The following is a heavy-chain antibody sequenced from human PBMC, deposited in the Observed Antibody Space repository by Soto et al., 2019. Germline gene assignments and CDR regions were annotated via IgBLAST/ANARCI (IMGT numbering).Heavy chain of an antibody. V-gene: IGHV3-30-3*01. D-gene: IGHD4-4*01. CDR3: ARGDGYSNIDY. Sequence: QVQLVESGGGVVQPGRSLRLSCAASGFTFSSYAMHWVREAPGKGLEWVAVISYDGSNKYYGDSVKGRFTISRDNSKNTLYLQMNSLRAEDTAVYYCARGDGYSNIDYWGQGTLVTVSS. CDR2: ISYDGSNK. J-gene: IGHJ4*02. CDR1: GFTFSSYA.